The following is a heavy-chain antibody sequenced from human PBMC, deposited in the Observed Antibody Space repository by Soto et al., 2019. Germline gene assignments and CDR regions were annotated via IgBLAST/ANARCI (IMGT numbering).Heavy chain of an antibody. J-gene: IGHJ3*02. CDR2: ISGSGGST. CDR1: GFTFSSYA. Sequence: EVQLLESGGGLVQPGGSLRLSCAASGFTFSSYAMSWVRQAPGKGLEWVSAISGSGGSTYYADSVKGRFTISRDNSXXTLYLQMNSLRAEDTAVYYCAKVRYSSSWYDAFDIWGQGTMVTVSS. V-gene: IGHV3-23*01. D-gene: IGHD6-13*01. CDR3: AKVRYSSSWYDAFDI.